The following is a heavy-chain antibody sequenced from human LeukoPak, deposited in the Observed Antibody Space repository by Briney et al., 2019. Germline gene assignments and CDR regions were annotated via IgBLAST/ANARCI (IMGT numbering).Heavy chain of an antibody. J-gene: IGHJ3*02. D-gene: IGHD3-10*01. CDR1: GFTFSSYA. V-gene: IGHV3-30*04. Sequence: GGSLRLSYAASGFTFSSYAMHWVRQAPGKGLEWVAVISYDGSNKYYADSVKGRFTISRDNSKNTLYLQMNSLRAEDTAVYYCARDSITMVRGVIIRDAFDIWGQGTMVTVSS. CDR2: ISYDGSNK. CDR3: ARDSITMVRGVIIRDAFDI.